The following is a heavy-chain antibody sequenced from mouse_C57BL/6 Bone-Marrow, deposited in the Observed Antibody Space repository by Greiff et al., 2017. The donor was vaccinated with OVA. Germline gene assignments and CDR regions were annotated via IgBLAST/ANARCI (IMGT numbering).Heavy chain of an antibody. CDR1: GFTFSSYA. Sequence: EVKVVESGEGLVKPGGSLKLSCAASGFTFSSYAMSWVRQTPEKRLEWVAYISSGGDYIYYADTVKGRFTISRDNARNTLYLQMSSLKSEDTAMYYCTRDLSYYYGRSYGGIYYAMDYWGQGTSVTVSA. CDR2: ISSGGDYI. D-gene: IGHD1-1*01. V-gene: IGHV5-9-1*02. J-gene: IGHJ4*01. CDR3: TRDLSYYYGRSYGGIYYAMDY.